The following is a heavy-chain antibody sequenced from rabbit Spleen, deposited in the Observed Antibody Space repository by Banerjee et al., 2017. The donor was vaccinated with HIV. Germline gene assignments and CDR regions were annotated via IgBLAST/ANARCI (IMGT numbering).Heavy chain of an antibody. V-gene: IGHV1S40*01. D-gene: IGHD7-1*01. CDR1: GFSFSSSYW. CDR3: ARGDTGGGWPYYFKL. J-gene: IGHJ4*01. CDR2: IYTGNGNTF. Sequence: QSLEESGGDLVKPGASLTLTCTASGFSFSSSYWSCWVRQAPGKGPEWIGCIYTGNGNTFYYANWAKGRFTISKTSSTTVTLQMPSLTAADTATYFCARGDTGGGWPYYFKLWGQGTLVTVS.